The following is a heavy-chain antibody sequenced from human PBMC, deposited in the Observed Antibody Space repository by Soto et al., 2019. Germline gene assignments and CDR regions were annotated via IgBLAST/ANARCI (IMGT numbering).Heavy chain of an antibody. D-gene: IGHD3-3*01. CDR1: GYTFTSYG. Sequence: ASVKVSCKASGYTFTSYGISWVRQAPGQGLEWMGWISAYNGNTNYAQKLQGRVTMTTDTSTSTAYMELRSLRSDDTAVYYCARDLAGTYYDFWSGYYTPLQHWGQGTLVTV. CDR2: ISAYNGNT. V-gene: IGHV1-18*01. CDR3: ARDLAGTYYDFWSGYYTPLQH. J-gene: IGHJ1*01.